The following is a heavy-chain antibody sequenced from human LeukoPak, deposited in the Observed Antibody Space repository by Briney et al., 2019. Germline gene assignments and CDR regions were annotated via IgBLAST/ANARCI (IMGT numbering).Heavy chain of an antibody. CDR3: ARDEGGYNWNYRYYYYYIDV. Sequence: SETLSLTCIVSGYSISSGYYWGWIRQPPGKGLEWIGTINHSGSTYYNPSLKSRVTISVDTSKNQFSLKLSSVTAADTAVYYCARDEGGYNWNYRYYYYYIDVWGKGTTVTVSS. D-gene: IGHD1-7*01. CDR2: INHSGST. J-gene: IGHJ6*03. CDR1: GYSISSGYY. V-gene: IGHV4-38-2*02.